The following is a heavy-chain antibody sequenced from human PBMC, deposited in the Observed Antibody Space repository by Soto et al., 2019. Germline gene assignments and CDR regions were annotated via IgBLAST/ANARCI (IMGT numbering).Heavy chain of an antibody. CDR3: AGLRYSSGWRSYWYFDL. CDR1: GGSISSYY. D-gene: IGHD6-19*01. Sequence: NPSETLSLTCTVYGGSISSYYWSWIRQPPGKGLEWIGYIYYSGSTNYNPSLKSRVTISVDTSKNQFSLKLSSVTAADTAVYYCAGLRYSSGWRSYWYFDLWGRGTLFTVS. V-gene: IGHV4-59*01. CDR2: IYYSGST. J-gene: IGHJ2*01.